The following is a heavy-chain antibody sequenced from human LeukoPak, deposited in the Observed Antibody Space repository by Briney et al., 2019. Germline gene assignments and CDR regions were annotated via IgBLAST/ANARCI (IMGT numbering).Heavy chain of an antibody. CDR2: ISPAGGTT. CDR1: GFTFSSEA. V-gene: IGHV3-23*01. Sequence: GGSLRLSCAVSGFTFSSEAMGWVRQLPGGGLKWVSTISPAGGTTYYAESMKGRFTISRDNSKNTLYLQLNSLRVEDTAVYYCAKNRGAGSHYYYHMNVWGKGTTVTVSS. CDR3: AKNRGAGSHYYYHMNV. J-gene: IGHJ6*03. D-gene: IGHD1-26*01.